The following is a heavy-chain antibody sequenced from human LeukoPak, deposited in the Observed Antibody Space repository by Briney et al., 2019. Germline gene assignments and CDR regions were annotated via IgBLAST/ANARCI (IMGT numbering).Heavy chain of an antibody. CDR3: ARGRGETIVVVVAATQPSGFDP. V-gene: IGHV4-39*06. J-gene: IGHJ5*02. D-gene: IGHD2-15*01. CDR1: GGSISGDRYY. CDR2: IHYSGRV. Sequence: PAETLSLTCTVSGGSISGDRYYWGCFRQPPGKGPEWIGNIHYSGRVYYSASLQSRATISVDTSKNQFPLKLNSLTAADTAVYYCARGRGETIVVVVAATQPSGFDPWGQGTLVTVSS.